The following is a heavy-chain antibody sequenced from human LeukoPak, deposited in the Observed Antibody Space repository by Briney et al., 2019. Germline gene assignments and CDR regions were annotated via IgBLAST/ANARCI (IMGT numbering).Heavy chain of an antibody. V-gene: IGHV4-30-2*06. J-gene: IGHJ4*02. CDR2: IHQSGSL. CDR1: GDSISSVGFY. Sequence: SETLSLTCTVSGDSISSVGFYWNWVRQSPGKGLEWIGCIHQSGSLHYTPSLKSRVTISVDRSNNQFSLKLTSVTAADTAVYYCARGTDARKVGYWGQGTLVTVSS. D-gene: IGHD1-14*01. CDR3: ARGTDARKVGY.